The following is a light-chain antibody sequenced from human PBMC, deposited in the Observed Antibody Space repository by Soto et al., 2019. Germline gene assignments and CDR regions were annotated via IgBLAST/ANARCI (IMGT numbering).Light chain of an antibody. Sequence: QSVLTQPPSASGSPGQSVTISCTGTSSDVGGYNYVSWYQQHPGKAPKFMIYEVSKRPSGVPDRFSGSKSGNTASLTVSGLQAEDAADYYCSSYGGNNNVVFGGGTKLTVL. V-gene: IGLV2-8*01. CDR1: SSDVGGYNY. CDR3: SSYGGNNNVV. CDR2: EVS. J-gene: IGLJ2*01.